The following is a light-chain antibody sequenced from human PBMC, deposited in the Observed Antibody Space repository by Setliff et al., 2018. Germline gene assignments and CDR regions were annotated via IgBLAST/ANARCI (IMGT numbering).Light chain of an antibody. V-gene: IGLV2-23*02. CDR2: EVS. CDR3: CSYQRPSTAV. CDR1: TNNIGSYNL. J-gene: IGLJ3*02. Sequence: QSALTQPASVSGSPGQSITISCTGTTNNIGSYNLVSWYQQHPGRAPKLIISEVSERPSGVSVRFSGSKSGNTASLTISGLRPEDEADYYCCSYQRPSTAVFGGGTKGTVL.